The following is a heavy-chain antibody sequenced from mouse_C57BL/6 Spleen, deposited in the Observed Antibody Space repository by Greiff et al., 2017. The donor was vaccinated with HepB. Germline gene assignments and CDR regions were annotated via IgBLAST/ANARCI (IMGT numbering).Heavy chain of an antibody. J-gene: IGHJ4*01. CDR2: IDPSDSYT. D-gene: IGHD3-2*02. CDR3: ARSDSSGTHYYAMDY. V-gene: IGHV1-69*01. CDR1: GYTFTSYW. Sequence: QVQLQQSGAELVMPGASVKLSCKASGYTFTSYWMHWVKQRPGQGLEWIGEIDPSDSYTNYNQKFTGKSTLTVDKSSSTAYMQLSSLTSEDSAVYYCARSDSSGTHYYAMDYWGQGTSVTVSS.